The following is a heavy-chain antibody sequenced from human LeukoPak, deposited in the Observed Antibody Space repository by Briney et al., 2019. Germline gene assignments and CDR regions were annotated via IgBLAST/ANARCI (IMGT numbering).Heavy chain of an antibody. CDR3: ARRRITIFGGTAFDI. Sequence: SETLSLTCAVYGGSFSGYYWSWLRQPTGKGLEWIGEINHSGSTNYNPSLKSRVTISVDTSKNQFSLKLRSVTAADTAVYYCARRRITIFGGTAFDIWGQGTMVTVSS. CDR2: INHSGST. CDR1: GGSFSGYY. V-gene: IGHV4-34*01. J-gene: IGHJ3*02. D-gene: IGHD3-3*01.